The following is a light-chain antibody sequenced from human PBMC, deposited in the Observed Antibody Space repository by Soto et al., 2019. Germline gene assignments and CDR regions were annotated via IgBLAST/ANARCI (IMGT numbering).Light chain of an antibody. J-gene: IGKJ1*01. Sequence: EIVLTQSPGTLSLSSGERATLSCKTSQSVDNSYLAWYQHKHGQPPRLLIYGASGRATGIPDRFRASGSGTDFTLTITRLEPEDFAVYYCQQYDTSPWTFGQGTKVEIK. CDR1: QSVDNSY. CDR2: GAS. CDR3: QQYDTSPWT. V-gene: IGKV3-20*01.